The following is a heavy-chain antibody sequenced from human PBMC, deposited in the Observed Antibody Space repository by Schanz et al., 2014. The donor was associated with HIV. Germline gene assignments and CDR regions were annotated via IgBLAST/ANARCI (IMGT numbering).Heavy chain of an antibody. V-gene: IGHV3-30*18. Sequence: HVQLVESGGGVAQPGRSLRLSCAASGFTFSTYGMHWVRQAPGKGLEWVAVISYDGRNKYYADSVKGRFTISRDNSKNTLYLQLKSLRAEDRAVYYCAKDRNYYDDRYIGKGNYYYYYGMDVWGQGTTVTVSS. J-gene: IGHJ6*02. CDR2: ISYDGRNK. D-gene: IGHD3-22*01. CDR3: AKDRNYYDDRYIGKGNYYYYYGMDV. CDR1: GFTFSTYG.